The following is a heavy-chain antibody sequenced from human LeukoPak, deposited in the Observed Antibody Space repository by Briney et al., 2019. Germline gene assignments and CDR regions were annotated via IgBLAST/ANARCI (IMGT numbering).Heavy chain of an antibody. CDR3: ARERYDILTGYFDY. D-gene: IGHD3-9*01. Sequence: PGGSLRLSCAASGFTFDDYGMSWVRQAPGKGLEWVSGINWNGGSTGYADSVKGRFTISRDNAKNSLYLQMNSLRAEDTAVYYCARERYDILTGYFDYWGQGTLVTVSS. V-gene: IGHV3-20*04. J-gene: IGHJ4*02. CDR2: INWNGGST. CDR1: GFTFDDYG.